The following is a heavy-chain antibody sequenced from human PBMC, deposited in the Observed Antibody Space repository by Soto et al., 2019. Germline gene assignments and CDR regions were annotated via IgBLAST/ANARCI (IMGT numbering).Heavy chain of an antibody. D-gene: IGHD2-15*01. J-gene: IGHJ5*02. Sequence: EVQLVESGGGLVKPGGSLRLSCAASGFTFSSYSMNWVRQAPGKGLEWVSSISSSSSYIYYADSVKGRFTISRDNAKNSLYLQMNSVRAEDTAVYYCASYCSGGSCSNWFDPWGQGTLVTVSS. CDR3: ASYCSGGSCSNWFDP. V-gene: IGHV3-21*01. CDR2: ISSSSSYI. CDR1: GFTFSSYS.